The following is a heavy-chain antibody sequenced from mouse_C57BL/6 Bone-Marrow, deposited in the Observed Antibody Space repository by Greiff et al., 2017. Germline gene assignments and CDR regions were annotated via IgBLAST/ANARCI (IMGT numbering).Heavy chain of an antibody. CDR1: GYTFTSYW. V-gene: IGHV1-55*01. D-gene: IGHD3-3*01. CDR3: ARGTAFYAMDY. CDR2: IYPGSGST. J-gene: IGHJ4*01. Sequence: QVQLQQPGAELVKPGASVKMSCKASGYTFTSYWITWVKQRPGQGLEWIGDIYPGSGSTNYNEKFKSKATLTVDTSSSTAYLQLSSLTSEDSAVYYCARGTAFYAMDYWGQGTSVTVSS.